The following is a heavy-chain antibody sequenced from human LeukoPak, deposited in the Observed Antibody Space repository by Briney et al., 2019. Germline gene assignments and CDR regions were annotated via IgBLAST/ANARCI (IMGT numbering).Heavy chain of an antibody. CDR3: ARDALAGGDWSNMGDY. J-gene: IGHJ4*02. CDR2: ISSSGGTI. D-gene: IGHD3-16*01. V-gene: IGHV3-48*03. CDR1: GFTFSTYD. Sequence: GGSLRLSCAASGFTFSTYDMNWVRQAPGKGLEWLSYISSSGGTIYYADSVKGRFTISRDNAKNSLYLQMNSLRAEDTAVYYCARDALAGGDWSNMGDYWGQGTLVTVSS.